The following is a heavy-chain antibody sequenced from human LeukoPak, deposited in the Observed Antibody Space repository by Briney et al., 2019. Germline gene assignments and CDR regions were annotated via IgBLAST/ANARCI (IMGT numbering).Heavy chain of an antibody. CDR1: GFTFSSFK. CDR3: ARDQATSGGGLDS. D-gene: IGHD3-16*01. J-gene: IGHJ4*02. Sequence: PGGSLRLSCAASGFTFSSFKMTWVRQGPGKGLEWVASISPSSSYIFYADSLKGRVAVSRDNGKSSVFLQMSSLRVEDTAVYYCARDQATSGGGLDSWGQGTLVTVSS. CDR2: ISPSSSYI. V-gene: IGHV3-21*01.